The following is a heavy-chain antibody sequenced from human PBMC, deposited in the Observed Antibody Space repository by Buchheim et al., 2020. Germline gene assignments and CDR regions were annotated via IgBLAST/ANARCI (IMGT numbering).Heavy chain of an antibody. J-gene: IGHJ5*02. CDR2: MNPNSGNT. V-gene: IGHV1-8*01. CDR3: ATTYSSSWYEGGDWFDP. CDR1: GYTFTSYD. D-gene: IGHD6-13*01. Sequence: QVQLMQSGAEVKKPGASVKVSCKASGYTFTSYDINWVRQATGQGLEWMGWMNPNSGNTGYAQKFQGRVTMTRNTSISTAYMELSSLRSEDTAVYYCATTYSSSWYEGGDWFDPWGQGTL.